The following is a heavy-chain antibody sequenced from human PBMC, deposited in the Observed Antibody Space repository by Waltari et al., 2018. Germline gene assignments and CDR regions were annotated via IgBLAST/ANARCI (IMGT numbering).Heavy chain of an antibody. V-gene: IGHV1-69*13. CDR1: GGTFSSSA. J-gene: IGHJ3*02. Sequence: QVQLVQSGAEVKKPGSSVKVSCKASGGTFSSSAISWVRQAPGQGLECLGGISPIFGTANYSQKFQGRVTITADESTSTAYMELSSLRSEDTAVYYCASRKKKYCGGDCYAFDIWGQGTMVIVSS. CDR2: ISPIFGTA. CDR3: ASRKKKYCGGDCYAFDI. D-gene: IGHD2-21*01.